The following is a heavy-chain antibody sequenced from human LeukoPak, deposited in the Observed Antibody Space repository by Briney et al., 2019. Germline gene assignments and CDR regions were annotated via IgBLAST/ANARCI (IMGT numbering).Heavy chain of an antibody. Sequence: PGGSLRLSCAASGFTFSDYYMTWIRQPPGKGLEWIGSMHYSGDSKYNPSLRSRVSLSIDTSKQQFSLRLSSVTAADTAVYYCARDLELERNRWNYFESWGQGALVTVSS. CDR2: MHYSGDS. CDR1: GFTFSDYY. J-gene: IGHJ4*02. D-gene: IGHD1-1*01. CDR3: ARDLELERNRWNYFES. V-gene: IGHV4-59*01.